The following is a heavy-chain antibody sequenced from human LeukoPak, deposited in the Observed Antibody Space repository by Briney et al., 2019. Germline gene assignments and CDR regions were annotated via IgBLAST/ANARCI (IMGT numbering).Heavy chain of an antibody. D-gene: IGHD1-26*01. CDR2: ISSNGGST. CDR3: VKGMSGGSYGM. CDR1: GFTFSNSG. Sequence: GGSLRLSCSASGFTFSNSGMHWVRQAPGKGLECVSAISSNGGSTYYADSVKGRFTISRDNSKNTLYLQMSSLRAEDTAVYYCVKGMSGGSYGMWGQGTLLTVSS. V-gene: IGHV3-64D*09. J-gene: IGHJ4*02.